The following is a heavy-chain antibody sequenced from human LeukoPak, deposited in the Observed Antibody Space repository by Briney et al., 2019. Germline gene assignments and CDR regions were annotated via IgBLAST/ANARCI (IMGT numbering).Heavy chain of an antibody. D-gene: IGHD6-19*01. V-gene: IGHV7-4-1*02. CDR2: INTNTGNP. CDR3: ARARSGWTSDAFDI. Sequence: GASVKVSCKASGYTFTSYAMNWVRQAPGQGLEWMGWINTNTGNPTYAQGFTGRFVFSLDTSASTAYLQISSLKAEDTAVYYCARARSGWTSDAFDIWGQGTMVTVSS. CDR1: GYTFTSYA. J-gene: IGHJ3*02.